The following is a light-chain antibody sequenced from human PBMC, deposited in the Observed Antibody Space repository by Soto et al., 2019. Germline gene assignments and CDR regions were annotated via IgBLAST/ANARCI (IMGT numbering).Light chain of an antibody. J-gene: IGKJ1*01. CDR3: QQYNSYSRT. CDR2: DAS. CDR1: QGMGGR. Sequence: IQXTQSPSSLSXSVGDRITIXCRASQGMGGRLDLYQQKXGNAPKLLIYDASGLESGGPPSFSGSGSGTEFTPTISSLQPDDFATYYGQQYNSYSRTFGQGTKVDIK. V-gene: IGKV1-5*01.